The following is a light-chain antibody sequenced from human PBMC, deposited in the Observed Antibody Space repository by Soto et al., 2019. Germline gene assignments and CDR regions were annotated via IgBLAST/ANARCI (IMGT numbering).Light chain of an antibody. CDR2: LGS. CDR3: MQALQTPWT. V-gene: IGKV2-28*01. CDR1: QSLLHSNGYNY. Sequence: DIVMTQSPLSLPVTPGEPASISCRSSQSLLHSNGYNYLDWYQQKPGQSPQLLIYLGSNRASGVPDRFSGSGSGTDFTLQISRVEVEDVGVYYCMQALQTPWTFGQGTKVEIK. J-gene: IGKJ1*01.